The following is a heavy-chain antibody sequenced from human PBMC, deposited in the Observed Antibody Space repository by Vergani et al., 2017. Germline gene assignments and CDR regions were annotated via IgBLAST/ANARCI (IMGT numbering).Heavy chain of an antibody. CDR1: GFTFSSYS. CDR2: ISSSSSTI. J-gene: IGHJ6*02. Sequence: EVQLVESGGGLVQPGGSLRLSRAASGFTFSSYSMNWVRQAPGKGLEWVSYISSSSSTIYYADSVKGRFTISRDNAKNSLYLQMNSLRAEDTAVYYCARENYYGSGRSAKSGGYYGMDVWGQGP. CDR3: ARENYYGSGRSAKSGGYYGMDV. D-gene: IGHD3-10*01. V-gene: IGHV3-48*01.